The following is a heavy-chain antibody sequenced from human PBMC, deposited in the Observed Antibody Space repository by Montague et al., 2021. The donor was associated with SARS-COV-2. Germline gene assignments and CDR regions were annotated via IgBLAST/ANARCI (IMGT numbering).Heavy chain of an antibody. J-gene: IGHJ3*02. CDR3: AHDRVTMIVVAKADAFDI. D-gene: IGHD3-22*01. V-gene: IGHV2-5*02. CDR2: IYWDDDK. CDR1: GFSLSTSGVG. Sequence: PALVKPTQTLTLTCTFSGFSLSTSGVGVGWIRQPPGKALEWLALIYWDDDKRYSPSLKSRLTITKDTSKNQVVLTMPNMDPVDTATYYCAHDRVTMIVVAKADAFDIWGQGTMVTVSS.